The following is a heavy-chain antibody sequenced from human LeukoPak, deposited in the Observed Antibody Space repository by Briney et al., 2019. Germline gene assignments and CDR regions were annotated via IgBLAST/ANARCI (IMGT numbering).Heavy chain of an antibody. D-gene: IGHD6-25*01. J-gene: IGHJ3*01. Sequence: GGSLRLSCAASGFTFSSHWMHWVRHAPGEGLVWVSRVNGPGDWTHYADSVRGRFIISRDNAENTISLQMNNLRAEDTAVYFCAREVFEGQRQSDAFDVWGQGTMVTVSS. CDR1: GFTFSSHW. CDR2: VNGPGDWT. V-gene: IGHV3-74*01. CDR3: AREVFEGQRQSDAFDV.